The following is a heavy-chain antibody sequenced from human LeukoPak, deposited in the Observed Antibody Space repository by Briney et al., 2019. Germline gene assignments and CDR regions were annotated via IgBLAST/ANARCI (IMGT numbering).Heavy chain of an antibody. CDR2: IGSDGRYK. V-gene: IGHV3-33*01. CDR1: GFTFSSYG. D-gene: IGHD2-21*01. CDR3: ARHRAVSDNRWCFDP. J-gene: IGHJ5*02. Sequence: PGRSLRLSCAGYGFTFSSYGMHWVGQAPGKGRVGLATIGSDGRYKNSADSVKGRFTSARDDCQNALDLHMNSLRTKDTAVYYCARHRAVSDNRWCFDPWGQGPLVPVSS.